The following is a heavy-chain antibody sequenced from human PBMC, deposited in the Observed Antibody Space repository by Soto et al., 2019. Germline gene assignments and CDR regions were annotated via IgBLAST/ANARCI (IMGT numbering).Heavy chain of an antibody. CDR3: ARIPPVWGGGQLVLDY. Sequence: EVQLVESGGGLVQPGGSLRLSCAASGFTFSTFWMHWVRQAPGKGLVWVSRINSDGSTTTYADSVKGRFTISRDNAKNTLYLESNSLRVEDMAVYYCARIPPVWGGGQLVLDYWGQGTLVTVSS. CDR1: GFTFSTFW. V-gene: IGHV3-74*01. D-gene: IGHD6-13*01. J-gene: IGHJ4*02. CDR2: INSDGSTT.